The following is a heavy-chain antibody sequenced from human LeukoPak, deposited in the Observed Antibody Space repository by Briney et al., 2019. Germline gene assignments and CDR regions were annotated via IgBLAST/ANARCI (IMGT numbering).Heavy chain of an antibody. CDR3: ARDLPWYSGSYYAFDI. Sequence: GGSLRLSCAASEFTFSSNWMRWVREAPGKGMEWVASIKQDGSEKYYVGSVKGRFTISRDNAKNSLFLQMDSLRVEDTAVYYCARDLPWYSGSYYAFDIWGQGTMVTVSS. V-gene: IGHV3-7*01. J-gene: IGHJ3*02. D-gene: IGHD1-26*01. CDR1: EFTFSSNW. CDR2: IKQDGSEK.